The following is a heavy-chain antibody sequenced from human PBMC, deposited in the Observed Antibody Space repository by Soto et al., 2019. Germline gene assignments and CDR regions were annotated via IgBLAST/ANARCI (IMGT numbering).Heavy chain of an antibody. D-gene: IGHD2-21*02. CDR1: GFTFSSYG. CDR3: AKDPTRVVTVGANWFDP. Sequence: QVQLVESGGGVVQPGRSLRLSCAASGFTFSSYGMHWVRQAPGKGLEWVAVISYDGSNKYYADSVKGRFTISRDNSKNXXYLQMNSLRAEDTAVYYCAKDPTRVVTVGANWFDPWGQGTLVTVSS. CDR2: ISYDGSNK. V-gene: IGHV3-30*18. J-gene: IGHJ5*02.